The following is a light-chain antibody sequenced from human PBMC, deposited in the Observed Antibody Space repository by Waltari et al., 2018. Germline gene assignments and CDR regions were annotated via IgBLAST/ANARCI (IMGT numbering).Light chain of an antibody. Sequence: EIVLTQSPGTASSSPGERATPPCRASQSVGSSSLAWYQQKPGQAPRLVIYRASRRATGIPDRFSGSGSGTDFSLTISRLEPEDFAVYYCQQHGTLPATFGQGTKVEIK. J-gene: IGKJ1*01. CDR2: RAS. CDR3: QQHGTLPAT. CDR1: QSVGSSS. V-gene: IGKV3-20*01.